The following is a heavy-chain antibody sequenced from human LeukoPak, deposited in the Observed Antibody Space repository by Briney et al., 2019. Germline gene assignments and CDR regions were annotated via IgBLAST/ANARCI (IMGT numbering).Heavy chain of an antibody. CDR1: GFTLSNYG. J-gene: IGHJ3*02. CDR2: ISGSGGST. CDR3: AKDFKTIFELYAFDI. D-gene: IGHD1-26*01. V-gene: IGHV3-23*01. Sequence: GGSLRLSCAASGFTLSNYGMHWVRQAPGKRLEWVSAISGSGGSTYYADSVKGRFTISRDNSKNTLYLQMNSLRAEDTAVYYCAKDFKTIFELYAFDIWGQGTMVTVSS.